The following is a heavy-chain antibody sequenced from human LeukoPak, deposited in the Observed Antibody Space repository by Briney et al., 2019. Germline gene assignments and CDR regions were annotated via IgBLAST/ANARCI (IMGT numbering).Heavy chain of an antibody. CDR1: GYTFTSYG. D-gene: IGHD6-19*01. CDR3: ARDGGSGWSINYYYGMDV. J-gene: IGHJ6*02. CDR2: ISAYNGNT. Sequence: ASVKVSCTASGYTFTSYGISWVRQAPGQGLEWMGRISAYNGNTNYAQKLRGRVTMTTDTSTSTAYMELRSLRSDDTAVYYCARDGGSGWSINYYYGMDVWGQGTTVTVSS. V-gene: IGHV1-18*01.